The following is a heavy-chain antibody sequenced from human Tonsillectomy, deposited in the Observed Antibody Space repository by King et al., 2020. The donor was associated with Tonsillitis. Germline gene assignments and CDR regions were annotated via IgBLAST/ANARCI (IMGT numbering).Heavy chain of an antibody. Sequence: QLQESGPGLVKPSETLSLTFTGAGDSMSSYYCSWIRQPPGEGLEWMGDIYHSGSTQINPSLRSRATISVDTSQNQFSLTLSPVTAADTAVYYCATLTLTGTAGDYWGQGTLVTVSS. CDR1: GDSMSSYY. J-gene: IGHJ4*02. CDR2: IYHSGST. D-gene: IGHD7-27*01. CDR3: ATLTLTGTAGDY. V-gene: IGHV4-59*01.